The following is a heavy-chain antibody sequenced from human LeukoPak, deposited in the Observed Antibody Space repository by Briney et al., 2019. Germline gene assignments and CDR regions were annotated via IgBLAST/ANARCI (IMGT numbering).Heavy chain of an antibody. Sequence: SETLSLTCTVSGGSISSYHWGWIRQPPGKGLEWIGSIYYSGSTYYNPSLKSRVTISVDTSKNQFSLKLSSVTAADTAVYYCASVGLHAFDIWGQGTMVTVSS. CDR2: IYYSGST. CDR3: ASVGLHAFDI. J-gene: IGHJ3*02. D-gene: IGHD2-15*01. V-gene: IGHV4-39*01. CDR1: GGSISSYH.